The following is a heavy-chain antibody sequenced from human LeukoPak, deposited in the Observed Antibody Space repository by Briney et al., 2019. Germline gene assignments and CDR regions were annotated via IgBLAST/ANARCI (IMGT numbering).Heavy chain of an antibody. Sequence: LSGGSLRLSCAASGFTFDDYAMPWVRQAPGRGLEWVSGISWNSGSIDYADSVKGRFTISRDNARNSLYLQMNSLRAEDTALYYCAKDMKVRRVENVVGATALAWGQGTLVTVSS. CDR3: AKDMKVRRVENVVGATALA. V-gene: IGHV3-9*01. CDR1: GFTFDDYA. D-gene: IGHD1-26*01. CDR2: ISWNSGSI. J-gene: IGHJ5*02.